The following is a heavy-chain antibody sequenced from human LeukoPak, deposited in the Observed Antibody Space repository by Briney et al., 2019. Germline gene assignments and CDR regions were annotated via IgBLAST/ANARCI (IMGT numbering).Heavy chain of an antibody. D-gene: IGHD2-15*01. CDR2: IRQDGSDK. J-gene: IGHJ4*02. V-gene: IGHV3-7*01. CDR3: ARVSTGSGNDYLDY. CDR1: GFRFSSYE. Sequence: PGGSLRLSCAASGFRFSSYEMNWVRQAPGKGLEWVANIRQDGSDKYYVDSVKGRFTISRDNAKNSLYMQMNSLGAEDTAVYYCARVSTGSGNDYLDYWGQGTLVTVSS.